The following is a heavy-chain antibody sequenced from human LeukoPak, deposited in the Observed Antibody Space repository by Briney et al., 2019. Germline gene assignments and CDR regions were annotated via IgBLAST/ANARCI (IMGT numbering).Heavy chain of an antibody. J-gene: IGHJ1*01. D-gene: IGHD3-3*01. V-gene: IGHV1-69*05. CDR1: GGTFSSYA. CDR2: IIPIFGAA. CDR3: ASPDSDFWSASSPSALYFQH. Sequence: SVKVSCEASGGTFSSYAISWVRQAPGQGLEWMGRIIPIFGAANYAQKFQVRVTITTAESTSTAYMELSRLRSEDTAVYYCASPDSDFWSASSPSALYFQHWGQGTLVTVSS.